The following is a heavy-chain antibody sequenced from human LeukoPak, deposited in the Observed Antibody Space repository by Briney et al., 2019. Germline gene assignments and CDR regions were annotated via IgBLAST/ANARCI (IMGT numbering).Heavy chain of an antibody. J-gene: IGHJ4*02. CDR3: ARRDISGYDKFDY. CDR2: IYPGDSDT. Sequence: GESLKISCKASGYSFTRYWIAWVRQMPGKGLEWMGPIYPGDSDTRYSPSFQGQVSISADKSISTAYLQWSSLKASDTAMYYCARRDISGYDKFDYWGQGTLVTVSS. V-gene: IGHV5-51*01. D-gene: IGHD3-22*01. CDR1: GYSFTRYW.